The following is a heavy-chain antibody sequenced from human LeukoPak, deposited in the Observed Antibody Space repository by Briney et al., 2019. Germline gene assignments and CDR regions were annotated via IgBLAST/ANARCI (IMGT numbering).Heavy chain of an antibody. V-gene: IGHV1-2*02. J-gene: IGHJ6*02. CDR1: GYTFTGYY. CDR2: INPNSGGT. Sequence: ASVKVSCKASGYTFTGYYMHWVRQAPGQGLEWMGWINPNSGGTNYAQKFQGRVTMTRDTSISTAYMELGRLRSDDTAVYYCARESYYGSGSYWKGLYYYYGMDVWGQGTTVTVSS. CDR3: ARESYYGSGSYWKGLYYYYGMDV. D-gene: IGHD3-10*01.